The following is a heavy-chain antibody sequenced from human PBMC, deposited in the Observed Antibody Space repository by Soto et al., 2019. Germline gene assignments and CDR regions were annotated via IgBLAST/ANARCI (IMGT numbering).Heavy chain of an antibody. CDR3: VRRAITATTKWGAFDI. V-gene: IGHV3-23*01. D-gene: IGHD1-7*01. Sequence: GGSLRLSCAASYFTFINYVMNWVRQAPGKGLEWVATISYSVDKTHYADSVRGRFTISRDNSKNTLSLQMNSLRAEDAAVYYCVRRAITATTKWGAFDIWGQGTMVTVSS. CDR1: YFTFINYV. J-gene: IGHJ3*02. CDR2: ISYSVDKT.